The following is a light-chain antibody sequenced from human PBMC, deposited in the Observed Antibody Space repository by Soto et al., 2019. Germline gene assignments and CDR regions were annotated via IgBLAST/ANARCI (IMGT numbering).Light chain of an antibody. V-gene: IGKV1-5*03. CDR1: QNINSW. CDR2: KAS. J-gene: IGKJ4*01. Sequence: DIQRTQSPSTLAASVGDRVTITCRASQNINSWLAWYQQKPGKAPKLLIYKASNLENGVPSRFSGSGSGTEFTVTVSSLQPDDFATYYCQQYLIYPLTFGGGTKVEIK. CDR3: QQYLIYPLT.